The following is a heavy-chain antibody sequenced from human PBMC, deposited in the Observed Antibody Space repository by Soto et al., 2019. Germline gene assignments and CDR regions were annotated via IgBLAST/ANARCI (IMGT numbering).Heavy chain of an antibody. CDR2: ISYDRSNK. CDR1: GFTFSSYA. J-gene: IGHJ6*02. Sequence: GGSLRLSCAASGFTFSSYAMHWVRQAPGKGLEWVAVISYDRSNKYYADSVKGRFTISRDNSKNTLYLQMNSLRAEDTAVYYCARDLIAAAGTYGMDVWGQGTTVTVSS. CDR3: ARDLIAAAGTYGMDV. V-gene: IGHV3-30-3*01. D-gene: IGHD6-13*01.